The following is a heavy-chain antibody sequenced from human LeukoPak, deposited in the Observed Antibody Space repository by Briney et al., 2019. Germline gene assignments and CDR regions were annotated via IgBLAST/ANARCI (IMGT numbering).Heavy chain of an antibody. CDR2: INPNSGGT. Sequence: GASVKVSCKASGYTFTGYYMHWVRQAPGQGLEWMGWINPNSGGTNYAQKFQGRVTMTRDTSISTAYMELSRLRSDDTAVYYCARGPYDSSGDPFDYWGQGTLVTVSS. CDR1: GYTFTGYY. V-gene: IGHV1-2*02. D-gene: IGHD3-22*01. J-gene: IGHJ4*02. CDR3: ARGPYDSSGDPFDY.